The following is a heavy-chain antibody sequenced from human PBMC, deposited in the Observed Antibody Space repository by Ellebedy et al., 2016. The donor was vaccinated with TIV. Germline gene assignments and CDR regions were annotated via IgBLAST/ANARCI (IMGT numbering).Heavy chain of an antibody. CDR1: GFTFSSYS. V-gene: IGHV3-21*04. CDR3: ARDLSYNGNCFDY. CDR2: ISSTSSDI. Sequence: GESLKISCAASGFTFSSYSMNWVRQAPGKGLEWVSSISSTSSDIYYADSVKGRFTISRDNSKNTVYLQMNSLRAEDTAVYYCARDLSYNGNCFDYWGQGILVTVSS. J-gene: IGHJ4*02. D-gene: IGHD1-7*01.